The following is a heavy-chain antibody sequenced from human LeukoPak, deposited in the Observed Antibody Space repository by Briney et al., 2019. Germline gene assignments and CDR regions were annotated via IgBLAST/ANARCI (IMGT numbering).Heavy chain of an antibody. J-gene: IGHJ6*03. D-gene: IGHD1-1*01. V-gene: IGHV3-7*01. CDR3: ARENVDTPSYYYYYMDV. CDR2: MKQDASEK. CDR1: GFTFSNYW. Sequence: GGSLRLSCAASGFTFSNYWMSWVRQAPGKGLEWVANMKQDASEKYYVDSVKGRFTISRDNAKNSLYLQMNSLRAEDTAVYYCARENVDTPSYYYYYMDVWGKGTTVTVSS.